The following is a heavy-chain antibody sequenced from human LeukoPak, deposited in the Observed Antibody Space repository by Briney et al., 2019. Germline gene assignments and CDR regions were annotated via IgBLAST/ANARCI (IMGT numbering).Heavy chain of an antibody. D-gene: IGHD3-22*01. Sequence: GGSLRLSCAASGFTFSRYEMNWVRQAPGKGLEWVSYISSSGSTIYYADSVKGRFAISRDNAKNSLYLQMNSLRAEDTAVYYCARDNYDSSTPYYFDYWGQGTLVTVSS. CDR2: ISSSGSTI. CDR1: GFTFSRYE. V-gene: IGHV3-48*03. J-gene: IGHJ4*02. CDR3: ARDNYDSSTPYYFDY.